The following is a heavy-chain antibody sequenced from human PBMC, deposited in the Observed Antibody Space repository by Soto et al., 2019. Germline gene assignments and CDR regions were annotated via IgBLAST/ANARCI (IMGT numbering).Heavy chain of an antibody. CDR3: GRQPGHCGSTTCFGYYSVDV. CDR1: GGSISSSSYS. D-gene: IGHD2-2*01. J-gene: IGHJ6*02. CDR2: IYYSGST. V-gene: IGHV4-39*01. Sequence: QLQLQESGPRLVKPSETLSLPCSVSGGSISSSSYSWGWIRQPPGKGLEWIETIYYSGSTHYNPSLVGRVAIPADTPNTPLSLRLSSVTAADTAVYYCGRQPGHCGSTTCFGYYSVDVWGQGTTVTVS.